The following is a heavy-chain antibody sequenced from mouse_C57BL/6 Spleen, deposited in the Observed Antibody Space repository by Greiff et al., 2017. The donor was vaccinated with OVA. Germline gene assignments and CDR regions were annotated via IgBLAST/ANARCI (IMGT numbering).Heavy chain of an antibody. V-gene: IGHV1-82*01. J-gene: IGHJ1*03. CDR2: IYPGDGDT. Sequence: VQLQQSGPELVKPGASVKIPCKASGYAFSSSWMNWVKQRPGKGLEWIGRIYPGDGDTNYNGKFKGKATLTADKSSSTAYMQLSSLTSEDSAVYFCARWGDYGSFDVWGTGTTVTVSS. D-gene: IGHD1-1*01. CDR1: GYAFSSSW. CDR3: ARWGDYGSFDV.